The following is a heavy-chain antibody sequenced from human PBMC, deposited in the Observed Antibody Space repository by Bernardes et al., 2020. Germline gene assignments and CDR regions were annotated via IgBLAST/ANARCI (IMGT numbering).Heavy chain of an antibody. CDR3: AHRTRHSVADRLYYYYGMDV. CDR1: GFSLSTSGVG. V-gene: IGHV2-5*02. D-gene: IGHD6-6*01. Sequence: SGPTLVKPTQTLTLTCTFSGFSLSTSGVGVGWIRQPPGKALEWLALIYWDDDKRYSPSLKSRLTITMDTSKNQVVLTMTNMDPVDTATYYCAHRTRHSVADRLYYYYGMDVWGKGTTVTVSS. CDR2: IYWDDDK. J-gene: IGHJ6*04.